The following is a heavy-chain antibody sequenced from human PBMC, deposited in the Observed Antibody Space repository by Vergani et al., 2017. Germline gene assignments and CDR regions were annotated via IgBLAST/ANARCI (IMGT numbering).Heavy chain of an antibody. D-gene: IGHD3/OR15-3a*01. CDR2: IYSTGST. J-gene: IGHJ6*03. CDR1: GDSISSGVYY. V-gene: IGHV4-31*03. Sequence: QVQLQESGPGLVKPSQTLSLTCSVSGDSISSGVYYWNWIRQHPGKGLEWIGYIYSTGSTHHNPSLRRRINMSVDTSKNQFSLKLNSVTAADSAFYFCARGQTGYSRDWSTYFFYMDVWGKGTTVTVSS. CDR3: ARGQTGYSRDWSTYFFYMDV.